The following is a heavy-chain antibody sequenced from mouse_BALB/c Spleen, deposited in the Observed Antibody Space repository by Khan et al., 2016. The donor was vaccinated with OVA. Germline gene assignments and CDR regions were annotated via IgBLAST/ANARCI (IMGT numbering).Heavy chain of an antibody. J-gene: IGHJ4*01. Sequence: QVQLKESGPGLVAPSQSLSITCTVSGFSLTGYGVNWVRQPPGKGLEWLGMIWGDGTTDYNSALKSRLSISKENSKSQVVLKMNSLQTDDTARYYCASAYYYGRALDYWGQGTSVTVSS. CDR2: IWGDGTT. CDR3: ASAYYYGRALDY. V-gene: IGHV2-6-7*01. D-gene: IGHD1-1*01. CDR1: GFSLTGYG.